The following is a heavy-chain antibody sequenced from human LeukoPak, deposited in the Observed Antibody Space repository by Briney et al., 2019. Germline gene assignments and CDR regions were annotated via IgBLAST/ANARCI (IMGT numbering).Heavy chain of an antibody. D-gene: IGHD3-10*01. V-gene: IGHV3-48*03. Sequence: PGGSLRLSCAASGFTFSSYEMNWVRQAPRKGLEWVSYISSSGSTIYYADSVKGRFTISRDNSKNSLYLQMNSLRAEDTALYYCAKDMTYYGSGSYPDYWGQGTLVTVSS. CDR3: AKDMTYYGSGSYPDY. J-gene: IGHJ4*02. CDR2: ISSSGSTI. CDR1: GFTFSSYE.